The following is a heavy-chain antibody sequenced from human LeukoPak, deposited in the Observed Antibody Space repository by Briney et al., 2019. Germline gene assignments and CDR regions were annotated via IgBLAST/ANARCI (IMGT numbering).Heavy chain of an antibody. D-gene: IGHD7-27*01. CDR1: GFNFISYS. V-gene: IGHV3-23*01. J-gene: IGHJ3*02. CDR2: ISGSGGSA. CDR3: AKEPYPHSLLTGAFDI. Sequence: HPGGSLRLSCAASGFNFISYSINWVRQAPGKGLEWVSAISGSGGSAYYADSVKGRFTISRDNSKNTLYLQMNSLRAEDAAVYYCAKEPYPHSLLTGAFDIWGQGTMVTVSS.